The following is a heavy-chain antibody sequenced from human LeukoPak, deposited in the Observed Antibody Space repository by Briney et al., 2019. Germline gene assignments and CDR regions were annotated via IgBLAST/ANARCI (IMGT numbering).Heavy chain of an antibody. CDR2: INHSGST. CDR3: ASEVEDSSGYQTDAFDI. J-gene: IGHJ3*02. V-gene: IGHV4-34*01. Sequence: SETLSLTCAVYGGSFSGYYWSWIRQPPGKGLEWTGEINHSGSTNYNPSLKSRVTISVDTSKNQFSLKLSSVTAADTAVYYCASEVEDSSGYQTDAFDIWGQGTMVTVSS. CDR1: GGSFSGYY. D-gene: IGHD3-22*01.